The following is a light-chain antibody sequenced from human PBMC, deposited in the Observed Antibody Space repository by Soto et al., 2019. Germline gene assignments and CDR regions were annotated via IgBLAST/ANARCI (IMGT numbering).Light chain of an antibody. Sequence: IVLTQSPGTLSLSPGERATLSCRASQSLRDTYLAWYQQKVGQAPRLLIYGASSRATGIPDRFTGTGSGADFTLTITRLEPEDFAVYYCQHYGSSPGTFGQGTKLDIK. CDR3: QHYGSSPGT. CDR2: GAS. J-gene: IGKJ1*01. V-gene: IGKV3-20*01. CDR1: QSLRDTY.